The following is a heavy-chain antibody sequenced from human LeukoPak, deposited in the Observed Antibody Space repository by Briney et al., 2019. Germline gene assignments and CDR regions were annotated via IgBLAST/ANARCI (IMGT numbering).Heavy chain of an antibody. CDR1: GFRFTSYW. CDR3: ARRSGWFDP. D-gene: IGHD2-15*01. Sequence: GGSLKISFKGSGFRFTSYWIGWGRQRPGKGLGWMGIIYPGDSDTRYSPSFQGQVTISADKSISTAYLQWSSLKASDTAMYYCARRSGWFDPWGQGTLVTVSS. CDR2: IYPGDSDT. V-gene: IGHV5-51*01. J-gene: IGHJ5*02.